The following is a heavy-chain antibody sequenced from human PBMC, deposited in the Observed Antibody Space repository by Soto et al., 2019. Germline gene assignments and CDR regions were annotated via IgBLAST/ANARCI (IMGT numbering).Heavy chain of an antibody. CDR2: IYYSGST. CDR3: ATQEVGGSYVYTFDP. D-gene: IGHD1-26*01. Sequence: QLHLRESGPGLVKPSETLSLTCTVSGGSITSSSYYWGWIRQPPGKGLELIGSIYYSGSTYYNPSLKSRVTISVDTSKTQFSLKLSSVPAADTAVYYCATQEVGGSYVYTFDPWGQGTLVTVSS. V-gene: IGHV4-39*01. CDR1: GGSITSSSYY. J-gene: IGHJ5*02.